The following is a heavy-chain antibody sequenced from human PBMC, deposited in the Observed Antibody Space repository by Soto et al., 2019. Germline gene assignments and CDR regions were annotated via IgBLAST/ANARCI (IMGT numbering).Heavy chain of an antibody. Sequence: LRLSCAASGFTFSSYAMHWVRKAPGKGLEWVAVISYDGSNNYYADSVKGRFTISRDNSKNTLYLQRNSLRAEDTAVYYCARDFGSLGATIDYWGQGTLVTVSS. D-gene: IGHD1-26*01. CDR1: GFTFSSYA. CDR3: ARDFGSLGATIDY. J-gene: IGHJ4*02. CDR2: ISYDGSNN. V-gene: IGHV3-30-3*01.